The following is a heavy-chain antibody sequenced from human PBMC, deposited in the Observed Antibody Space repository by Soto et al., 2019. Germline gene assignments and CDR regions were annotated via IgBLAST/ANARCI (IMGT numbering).Heavy chain of an antibody. V-gene: IGHV4-31*03. CDR3: AREEPRGYSYGYLRYYYGMDV. J-gene: IGHJ6*02. CDR1: GGSISSGGYY. D-gene: IGHD5-18*01. Sequence: SEILSLTCTVSGGSISSGGYYWSWIRQHPGKGLEWIGYIYYSGSTYYNPSLKSRVTISVDTSKNQFSLKLSSVTAADTAVYYCAREEPRGYSYGYLRYYYGMDVWGQGTTVTVSS. CDR2: IYYSGST.